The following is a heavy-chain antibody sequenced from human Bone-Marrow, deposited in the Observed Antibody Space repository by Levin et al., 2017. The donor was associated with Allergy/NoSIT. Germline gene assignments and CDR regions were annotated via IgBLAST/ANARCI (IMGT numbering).Heavy chain of an antibody. CDR3: AKGGRWRAMDV. D-gene: IGHD2-15*01. J-gene: IGHJ6*02. CDR2: INPNNSGT. CDR1: GYSFTGYY. V-gene: IGHV1-2*02. Sequence: GASVKVSCKASGYSFTGYYLHWVRQAPGQGLEYMGWINPNNSGTNYAQRFQGRVSMTSDASIGTAYMELSRLKSDDSAVYYCAKGGRWRAMDVWGQGTTVTVSS.